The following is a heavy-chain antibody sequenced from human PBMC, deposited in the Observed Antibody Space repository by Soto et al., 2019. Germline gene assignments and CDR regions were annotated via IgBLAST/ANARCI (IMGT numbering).Heavy chain of an antibody. J-gene: IGHJ4*02. CDR2: INHSGST. D-gene: IGHD6-13*01. Sequence: QVQLQQWGAGLLKPSETLSLTCAVYGGSFSGYYWSWIRQPPGKGLEWIGEINHSGSTNYNPSLKRRVTISVDTSKNQFSLKLSSVTAADTAVYYCARDAGIAAAEGAFDYWGQGTLVTVSS. CDR3: ARDAGIAAAEGAFDY. V-gene: IGHV4-34*01. CDR1: GGSFSGYY.